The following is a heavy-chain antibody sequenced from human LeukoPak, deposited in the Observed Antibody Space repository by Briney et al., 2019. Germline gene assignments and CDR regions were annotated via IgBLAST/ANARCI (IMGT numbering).Heavy chain of an antibody. V-gene: IGHV3-66*01. CDR1: GFTVSSNY. CDR3: ASSKTYYYDSSGYYSDAFDI. CDR2: IYSGGST. Sequence: PGGSLRLSCAASGFTVSSNYMSWVRQAPGEGLEWVSVIYSGGSTYYADSVKGRFTISRDNSKNTLYLQMNSLRAEDTAVYYCASSKTYYYDSSGYYSDAFDIWGQGTMVTVSS. J-gene: IGHJ3*02. D-gene: IGHD3-22*01.